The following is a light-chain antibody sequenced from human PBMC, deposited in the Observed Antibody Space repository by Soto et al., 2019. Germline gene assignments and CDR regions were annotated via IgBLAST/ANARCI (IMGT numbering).Light chain of an antibody. CDR3: QHYGDSSWT. V-gene: IGKV3-20*01. CDR2: GVS. CDR1: QSVSSTL. Sequence: ELVLTQSPVALSLSSGERATRSCRASQSVSSTLLTWYQQKPGQAPRLLIYGVSSRATGIPDRFRGSASGTDFTLTISRVEPEDFAVYFCQHYGDSSWTFGQGSRVELK. J-gene: IGKJ1*01.